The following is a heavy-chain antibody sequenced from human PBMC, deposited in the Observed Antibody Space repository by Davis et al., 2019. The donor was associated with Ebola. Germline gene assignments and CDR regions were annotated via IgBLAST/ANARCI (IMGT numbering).Heavy chain of an antibody. D-gene: IGHD4-17*01. CDR1: GFTVSSNY. CDR2: IYSGGST. CDR3: ARGATVTTSYFDY. Sequence: GESLKISCAASGFTVSSNYMSWVRQAPGKGLEWVSVIYSGGSTYYADSVKGRFTISRDNSKNTLYLQMNSLRAEDTAVYYCARGATVTTSYFDYWGQGTLVTVSS. J-gene: IGHJ4*02. V-gene: IGHV3-66*02.